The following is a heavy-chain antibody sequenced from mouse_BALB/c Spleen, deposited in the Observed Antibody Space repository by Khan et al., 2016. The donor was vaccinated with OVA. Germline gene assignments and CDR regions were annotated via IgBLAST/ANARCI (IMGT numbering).Heavy chain of an antibody. CDR2: IWGDGST. D-gene: IGHD2-4*01. CDR1: GFSLTGYG. J-gene: IGHJ4*01. CDR3: AREIYYDYAYYYAMDY. V-gene: IGHV2-6-7*01. Sequence: VQLQESGPGLVAPSQSLSITCTVSGFSLTGYGVNWVRQPPGKGLEWLGMIWGDGSTDYNSALKSRLSIRKDNSKSQVFLKMNSLHTDDTARYYCAREIYYDYAYYYAMDYWGQGTSVTVSS.